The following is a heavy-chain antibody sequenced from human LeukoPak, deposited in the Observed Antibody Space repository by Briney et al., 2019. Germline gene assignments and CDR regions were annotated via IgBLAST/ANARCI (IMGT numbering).Heavy chain of an antibody. D-gene: IGHD3-10*01. CDR1: GGSISGGVYS. J-gene: IGHJ4*02. Sequence: PSETLSLTCAVSGGSISGGVYSWTWIRQPPGKGLEWIGYIYYSGSAYYNPSLESRVSMSVDTSKNQFSLKLSSVTAADTAVYYCARRGYGSGSYLRTIRFYFDYWGQGTLVTVSS. V-gene: IGHV4-30-4*07. CDR3: ARRGYGSGSYLRTIRFYFDY. CDR2: IYYSGSA.